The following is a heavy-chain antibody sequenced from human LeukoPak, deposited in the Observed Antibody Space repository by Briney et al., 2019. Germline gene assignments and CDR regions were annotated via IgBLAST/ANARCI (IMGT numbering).Heavy chain of an antibody. Sequence: ASVKVSCKASGYTFTSYYMHWVRQAPGQGLEWMGIINPSGGSTSYAQKFQGRVTMTRDTSTSTVYMELSSLRSEDTAVYYYARDKEVADWRSVFDYWGQGTLVTVSS. CDR2: INPSGGST. V-gene: IGHV1-46*01. CDR1: GYTFTSYY. D-gene: IGHD6-19*01. J-gene: IGHJ4*02. CDR3: ARDKEVADWRSVFDY.